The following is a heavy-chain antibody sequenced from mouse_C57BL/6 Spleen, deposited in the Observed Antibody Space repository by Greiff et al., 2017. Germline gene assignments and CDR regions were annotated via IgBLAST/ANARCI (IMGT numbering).Heavy chain of an antibody. D-gene: IGHD2-1*01. CDR3: ARDGNFAY. Sequence: EVKLVESGGGLVKPGGSLKLSCAASGFTFSSYAMSWVRQTLEKRLEWVATISDGGSYTYYPDNVKGRFTISRDNAKNNLYLQMSHLKSEDTAMYYCARDGNFAYWGQGTLVTVSA. CDR2: ISDGGSYT. J-gene: IGHJ3*01. CDR1: GFTFSSYA. V-gene: IGHV5-4*01.